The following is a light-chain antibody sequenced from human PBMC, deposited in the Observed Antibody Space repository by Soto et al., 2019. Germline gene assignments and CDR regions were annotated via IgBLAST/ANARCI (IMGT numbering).Light chain of an antibody. CDR2: ATS. Sequence: EIVVTQSPATLSVSPGERATLSCRASQSVGNNFAWYQQKPGQAPRLLIFATSTRATGVPARFSGSGSGTDFTLIISSLQSEDFAVYYCQQYGDWPLTFGGGAKVEIE. CDR3: QQYGDWPLT. V-gene: IGKV3-15*01. CDR1: QSVGNN. J-gene: IGKJ4*01.